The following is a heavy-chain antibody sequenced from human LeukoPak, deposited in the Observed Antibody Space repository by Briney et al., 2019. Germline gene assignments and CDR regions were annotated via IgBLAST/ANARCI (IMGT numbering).Heavy chain of an antibody. Sequence: ASAKVSRKPSGYRLISNYIQRVRQAPGVGGEWVGWMYPGNGNTRYAENSPGRDTMSRDTCINTAYLDLNGLRSDDTAVYYCAREGSYCVGGDCYSFDFWGEGTLITVSS. D-gene: IGHD2-21*02. V-gene: IGHV1-2*02. CDR3: AREGSYCVGGDCYSFDF. CDR2: MYPGNGNT. J-gene: IGHJ4*02. CDR1: GYRLISNY.